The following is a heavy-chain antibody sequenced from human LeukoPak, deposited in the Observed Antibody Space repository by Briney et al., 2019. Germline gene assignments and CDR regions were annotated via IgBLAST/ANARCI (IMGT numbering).Heavy chain of an antibody. V-gene: IGHV4-39*07. CDR1: GGSISSSSYY. CDR3: ARVVGTFTVTTLWFDP. Sequence: PSETLSLTCTVSGGSISSSSYYWGWIRQPPGTGLEWIGSIYYSGSTYYNPSLKSRVTISVDTSKNQFSLKLSSVTAADTAVYYCARVVGTFTVTTLWFDPWGQGTLVTVSS. D-gene: IGHD4-17*01. J-gene: IGHJ5*02. CDR2: IYYSGST.